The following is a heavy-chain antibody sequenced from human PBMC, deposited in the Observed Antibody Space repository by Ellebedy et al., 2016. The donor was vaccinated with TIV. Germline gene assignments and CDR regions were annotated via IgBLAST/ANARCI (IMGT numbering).Heavy chain of an antibody. J-gene: IGHJ4*02. Sequence: SQTLSLTCAVYGGSLSGYYWSWIRQPPGKGLEWIGEINQSGTMNYSPSLKSRVTRSVDKSKNQFSLKLSSVTAADTAVYFCARGIYGSGSVDYWGQGTLVTVSS. CDR3: ARGIYGSGSVDY. V-gene: IGHV4-34*01. D-gene: IGHD3-10*01. CDR1: GGSLSGYY. CDR2: INQSGTM.